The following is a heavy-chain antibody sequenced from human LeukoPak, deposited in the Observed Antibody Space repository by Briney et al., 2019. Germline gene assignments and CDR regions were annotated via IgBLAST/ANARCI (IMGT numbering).Heavy chain of an antibody. CDR2: IKQDGSEK. J-gene: IGHJ4*02. Sequence: QPGGSLRLSCAASGFTFSGYWMSWVRQAPGKGLEWVANIKQDGSEKYYVDSVKGRFTISRDNAKNSLYLQTNSLRAEDTAVYYCARVPAKYYDYVWGSYLDYWGQGTLVTVSS. CDR3: ARVPAKYYDYVWGSYLDY. D-gene: IGHD3-16*02. CDR1: GFTFSGYW. V-gene: IGHV3-7*01.